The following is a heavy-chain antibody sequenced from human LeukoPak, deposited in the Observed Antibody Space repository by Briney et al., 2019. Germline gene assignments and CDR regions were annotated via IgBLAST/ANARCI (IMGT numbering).Heavy chain of an antibody. CDR1: GFTFSSYE. CDR2: ISSSGSTI. J-gene: IGHJ3*02. CDR3: ARDYGIAAAGTQNAFDI. D-gene: IGHD6-13*01. Sequence: PGGSLRLSCAASGFTFSSYEMNWVRQAPGKGLEWVSYISSSGSTIYYADSVRGRFTISRDNAKNSLYLQMNSLRAEDTAVYYCARDYGIAAAGTQNAFDIWGQGTMVTVSS. V-gene: IGHV3-48*03.